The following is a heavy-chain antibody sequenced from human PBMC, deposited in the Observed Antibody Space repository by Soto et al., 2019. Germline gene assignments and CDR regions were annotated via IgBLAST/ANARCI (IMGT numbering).Heavy chain of an antibody. V-gene: IGHV4-34*01. Sequence: SETLSLTXAVYGGSFSGYYWSWIRQPPGKGLEWIGEINHSGSTNYNPSLKSRVTISVDTSKNQFSLKLSSVTAADTAVYYCAARDGYNYPFDYWGQGTLVTVSS. D-gene: IGHD5-12*01. J-gene: IGHJ4*02. CDR1: GGSFSGYY. CDR2: INHSGST. CDR3: AARDGYNYPFDY.